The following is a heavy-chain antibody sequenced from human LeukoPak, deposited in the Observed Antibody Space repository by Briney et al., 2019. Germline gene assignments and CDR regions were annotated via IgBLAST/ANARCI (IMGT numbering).Heavy chain of an antibody. CDR2: IYYSGSP. J-gene: IGHJ4*02. V-gene: IGHV4-39*01. D-gene: IGHD1-1*01. CDR1: CGSISSSSYW. CDR3: ARWGTGPTAFDY. Sequence: SETLSVTCTVSCGSISSSSYWWGGIREPPGKGLEGIGRIYYSGSPYYHPSLKSRVTISVDTSKNQFSLKLSSVTAADTAVYYCARWGTGPTAFDYWGQGTLVTVSS.